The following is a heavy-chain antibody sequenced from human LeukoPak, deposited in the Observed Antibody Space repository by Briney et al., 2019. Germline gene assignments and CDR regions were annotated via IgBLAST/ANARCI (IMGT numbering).Heavy chain of an antibody. J-gene: IGHJ4*02. CDR1: GGSIRSASYY. CDR3: ARTRYYYGSRSYGAPYYFDY. D-gene: IGHD3-10*01. Sequence: SETLSLTCSVSGGSIRSASYYWSWIRQPPGKGLEWIGSIYHSGSTYYNPSLKSRVTISVDTSKNQFSLKLSSVTAADTAVYYCARTRYYYGSRSYGAPYYFDYWGQGTLVTVSS. V-gene: IGHV4-39*07. CDR2: IYHSGST.